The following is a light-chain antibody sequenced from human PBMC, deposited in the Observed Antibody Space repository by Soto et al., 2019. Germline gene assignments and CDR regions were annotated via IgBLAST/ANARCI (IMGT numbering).Light chain of an antibody. J-gene: IGKJ1*01. CDR3: QQYTTYWT. CDR2: DAS. CDR1: QSVSNW. Sequence: DIQITQSPSTLSASVGSRFTMTCRASQSVSNWLAWYQQKPGKAPKLLIYDASTLEGGVPSRFSGSGSGTEFTLTISSLQPDDYATYFCQQYTTYWTFGQGTTGDIK. V-gene: IGKV1-5*01.